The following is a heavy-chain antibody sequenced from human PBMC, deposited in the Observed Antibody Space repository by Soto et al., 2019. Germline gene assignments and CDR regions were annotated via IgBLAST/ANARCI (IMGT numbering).Heavy chain of an antibody. D-gene: IGHD2-15*01. J-gene: IGHJ5*02. Sequence: GASVKVSCKASGYTFTSYGISWVRQAPGQGLEWMGWISAYNGNTNYAQKLQGRVTMTTDTSTSTAYMELRSLRSDDTAVYYCARGPMGVVVVAATQFWFDHWGQGTLVT. CDR3: ARGPMGVVVVAATQFWFDH. CDR1: GYTFTSYG. CDR2: ISAYNGNT. V-gene: IGHV1-18*01.